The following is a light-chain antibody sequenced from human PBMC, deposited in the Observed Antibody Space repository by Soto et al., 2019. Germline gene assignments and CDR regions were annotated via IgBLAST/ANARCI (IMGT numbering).Light chain of an antibody. J-gene: IGKJ5*01. CDR2: DAS. Sequence: EVVLTQSPATLSVSPGDRVALSCRASQSVASNLAWYQQKPGQAPRLLIYDASNRATGIPARFSGSGSGTDFTLTISSLEPEDFAVYYCQQRSNWPITFGQGTRLEIK. CDR1: QSVASN. CDR3: QQRSNWPIT. V-gene: IGKV3-11*01.